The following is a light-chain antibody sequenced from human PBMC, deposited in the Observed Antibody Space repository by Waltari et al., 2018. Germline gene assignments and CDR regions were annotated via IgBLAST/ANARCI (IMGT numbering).Light chain of an antibody. Sequence: EIVMTQSPATLSVSPGERATLSCSASQSVFSNVAWYQQKPGQAPRLLMYEASIRATGISAKFRGSGSGTEFTLTISSVQSEDFAVYYCQQYNRWPPITFGQGTRLEIK. CDR1: QSVFSN. V-gene: IGKV3-15*01. J-gene: IGKJ5*01. CDR3: QQYNRWPPIT. CDR2: EAS.